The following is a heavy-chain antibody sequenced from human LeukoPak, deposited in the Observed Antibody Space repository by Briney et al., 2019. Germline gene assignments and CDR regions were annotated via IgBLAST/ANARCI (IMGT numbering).Heavy chain of an antibody. CDR3: ARDATVVRGLIINLVEYLQH. Sequence: GASVKVSCKASGYTFTGYYMHWMRHAPGQGLEWMGWINPNSGVTSYAQKFQGRVTMTRDTSISTAYMELSRLRSGDTAVYYCARDATVVRGLIINLVEYLQHWGQGTLVTVSS. V-gene: IGHV1-2*02. CDR2: INPNSGVT. D-gene: IGHD3-10*01. J-gene: IGHJ1*01. CDR1: GYTFTGYY.